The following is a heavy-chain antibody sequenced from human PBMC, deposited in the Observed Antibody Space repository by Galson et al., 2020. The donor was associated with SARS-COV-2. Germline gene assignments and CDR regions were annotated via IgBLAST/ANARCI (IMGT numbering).Heavy chain of an antibody. CDR1: GFSFNSYG. CDR2: ISYNEYNK. Sequence: PGGSLRLSCAASGFSFNSYGMHWVRQAPGKGLEWVTFISYNEYNKYYVDSVKGRFIISRDNSKNTLYLQMNSLRAEDTAVYFCAKDRTGKGYYGMDVWGQGTTVTVSS. J-gene: IGHJ6*02. D-gene: IGHD6-13*01. CDR3: AKDRTGKGYYGMDV. V-gene: IGHV3-30*18.